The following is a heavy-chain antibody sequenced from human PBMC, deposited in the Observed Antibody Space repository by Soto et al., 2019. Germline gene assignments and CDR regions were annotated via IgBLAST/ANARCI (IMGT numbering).Heavy chain of an antibody. D-gene: IGHD2-21*02. CDR2: FESGGSI. J-gene: IGHJ4*02. CDR1: GFSVRTNY. V-gene: IGHV3-53*01. CDR3: ARAGVTPDFFDY. Sequence: GGSLRLSCAASGFSVRTNYMSWVRQAPGKGLEWVSVFESGGSIYYADSVKGRFIISRDYARNTVDLQLNSLRADDTAVYYCARAGVTPDFFDYWGQGTLVTVSS.